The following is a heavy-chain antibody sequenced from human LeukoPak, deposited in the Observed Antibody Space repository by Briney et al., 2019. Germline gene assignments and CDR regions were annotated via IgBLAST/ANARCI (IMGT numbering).Heavy chain of an antibody. J-gene: IGHJ4*02. CDR1: GFTFDDYA. CDR3: AKDYCSSTSCYFDY. D-gene: IGHD2-2*01. Sequence: PGGSLRLSCAASGFTFDDYAMHWVRQAPGKGLEWVSLISWDGGSTYYADSVKRRFTISRDNSKNSLYLQMNSLRAEDTALYYCAKDYCSSTSCYFDYWGQGTLVTVSS. V-gene: IGHV3-43D*03. CDR2: ISWDGGST.